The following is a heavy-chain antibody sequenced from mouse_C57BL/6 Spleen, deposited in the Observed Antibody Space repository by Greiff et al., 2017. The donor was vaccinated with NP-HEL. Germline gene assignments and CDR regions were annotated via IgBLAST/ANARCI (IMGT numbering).Heavy chain of an antibody. CDR1: GFTFSSYG. J-gene: IGHJ3*01. CDR3: ATQGGYYGSSSAWFAY. D-gene: IGHD1-1*01. CDR2: ISSGGSYT. V-gene: IGHV5-6*01. Sequence: EVKLVESGGDLVKPGGSLKLSCAASGFTFSSYGMSWVRQTPDKRLEWVATISSGGSYTYYPDSVKGRFTISSDNAKNTLYLQMSSLKSEDTAMYYCATQGGYYGSSSAWFAYWGQGTLVTVSA.